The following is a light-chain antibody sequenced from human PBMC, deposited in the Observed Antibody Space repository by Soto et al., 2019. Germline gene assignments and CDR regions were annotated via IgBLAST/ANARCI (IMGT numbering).Light chain of an antibody. Sequence: QSVLTQPASVSGSPGQSITISCTGTSGDIGSYNRVSWYQQHPGTAPKLIIYEVTDRPSGVSNRFSGSKSGNTASLTISGLQAEDEAEYYCSSYTNINTRPCVFGTGTKVTVL. V-gene: IGLV2-14*01. CDR1: SGDIGSYNR. CDR2: EVT. J-gene: IGLJ1*01. CDR3: SSYTNINTRPCV.